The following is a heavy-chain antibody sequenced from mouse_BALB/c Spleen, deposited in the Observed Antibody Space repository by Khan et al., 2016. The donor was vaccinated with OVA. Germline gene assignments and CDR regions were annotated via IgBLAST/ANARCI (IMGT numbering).Heavy chain of an antibody. Sequence: EVELVESGGGLVQPGGSRKLSCVASGFTFTSFGMHWVRQAPEKGLECVAYISGDSSTVYYTDTVKGRFTISRDNPKNTLFLQMTSLRSEDMAIYYCARSYFYGYYFDQWGQGTTLTVSS. CDR1: GFTFTSFG. D-gene: IGHD1-1*01. CDR2: ISGDSSTV. CDR3: ARSYFYGYYFDQ. V-gene: IGHV5-17*02. J-gene: IGHJ2*01.